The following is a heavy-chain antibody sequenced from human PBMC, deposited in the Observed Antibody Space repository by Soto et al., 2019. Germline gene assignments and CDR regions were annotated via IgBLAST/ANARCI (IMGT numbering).Heavy chain of an antibody. Sequence: QVQLVESGGGVVQPGTSLRLSCAASGFTFSSYVMHWVRQAPGKGLEWVAVISYDGTNKYYSDSVKGRFTISRDNSKGTLDLQMNSLRAEDTAVYYCAKDWGRYCSGRTCYLFDYWGQGTLVTVSS. CDR2: ISYDGTNK. CDR3: AKDWGRYCSGRTCYLFDY. CDR1: GFTFSSYV. V-gene: IGHV3-30*18. J-gene: IGHJ4*02. D-gene: IGHD2-15*01.